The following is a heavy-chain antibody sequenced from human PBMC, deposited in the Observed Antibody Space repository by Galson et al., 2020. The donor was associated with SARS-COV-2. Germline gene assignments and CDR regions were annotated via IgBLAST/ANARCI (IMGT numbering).Heavy chain of an antibody. J-gene: IGHJ4*02. Sequence: GESLKISCAGAGFSFDRYTLNWVRQAPGKGLEWVSSISSRSSYIYYADSLQGRVTISRDNAARSLFLQIDGLRDDDTAVYYCARSQHSYLEVAGARDIDYWGQGTLGTVSS. V-gene: IGHV3-21*01. D-gene: IGHD5-18*01. CDR2: ISSRSSYI. CDR1: GFSFDRYT. CDR3: ARSQHSYLEVAGARDIDY.